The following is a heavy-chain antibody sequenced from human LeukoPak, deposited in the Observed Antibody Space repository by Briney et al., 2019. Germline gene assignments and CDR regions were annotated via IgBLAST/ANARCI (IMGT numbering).Heavy chain of an antibody. CDR2: IYYSGST. Sequence: PSETLSLTCTVSGGSISSSSYYWGWIRQPPGKGLEWIGSIYYSGSTYYNPSLKSQVTISVDTSKNQFSLKLSSVTAADTAVYFCARGPYSYDSSGAFDIWGQGTMVTVSS. J-gene: IGHJ3*02. CDR1: GGSISSSSYY. V-gene: IGHV4-39*07. D-gene: IGHD3-22*01. CDR3: ARGPYSYDSSGAFDI.